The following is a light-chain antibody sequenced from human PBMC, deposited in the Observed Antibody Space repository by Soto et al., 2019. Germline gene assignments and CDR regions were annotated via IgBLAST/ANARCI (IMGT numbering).Light chain of an antibody. Sequence: IVVTQSPATLSVSPWERATLSCRASQSVSSNLAWYQQRRGQAPRLLIFGASTRASGVPARFSGSGSGTEFTLTISSLQSEDFAVYYCQQYNNWPVTFGQGTKVDIK. CDR3: QQYNNWPVT. CDR2: GAS. V-gene: IGKV3-15*01. CDR1: QSVSSN. J-gene: IGKJ1*01.